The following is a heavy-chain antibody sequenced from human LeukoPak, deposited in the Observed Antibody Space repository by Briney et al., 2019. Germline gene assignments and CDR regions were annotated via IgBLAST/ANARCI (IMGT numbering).Heavy chain of an antibody. CDR1: GLTFSVYV. V-gene: IGHV3-30*18. CDR3: ANYNGLGPRGYFDY. Sequence: GGSLRLSCAASGLTFSVYVMHWVRQAPGRGLEWVAVISYDGTNKYYADSVKGRFTISRDNSKNTLYLQMDSLRAEDTAVYYCANYNGLGPRGYFDYWGQGTLVTVSS. J-gene: IGHJ4*02. CDR2: ISYDGTNK. D-gene: IGHD3-10*01.